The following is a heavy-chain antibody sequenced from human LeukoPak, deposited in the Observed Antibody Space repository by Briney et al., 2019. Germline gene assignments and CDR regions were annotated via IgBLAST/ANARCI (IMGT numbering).Heavy chain of an antibody. V-gene: IGHV3-7*01. J-gene: IGHJ4*02. Sequence: GGSLRLSCAASGFTFSRYWMSWVRQAPGKGLECVANIKEDGSETYYADSVKGRFTISRDNAKSSLFLQMNSLRAEDTAVYYRARDDEFTLGTDSWGQGTLVTVSS. CDR2: IKEDGSET. CDR3: ARDDEFTLGTDS. CDR1: GFTFSRYW. D-gene: IGHD3-16*01.